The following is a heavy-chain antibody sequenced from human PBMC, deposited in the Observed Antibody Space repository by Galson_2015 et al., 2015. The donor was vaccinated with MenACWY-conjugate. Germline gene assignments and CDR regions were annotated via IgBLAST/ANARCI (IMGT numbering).Heavy chain of an antibody. J-gene: IGHJ4*02. CDR1: GFTFSSYA. V-gene: IGHV3-23*01. CDR3: AKMVISDCSGGSCYSDY. CDR2: ISGSGGST. D-gene: IGHD2-15*01. Sequence: SLRLSCAASGFTFSSYAMSWVRQAPGKGLEWVSAISGSGGSTYYADSVKGRFTISRDNSKNTLYLQMNSLRAEDTAVYYCAKMVISDCSGGSCYSDYWGQGTLVTVSS.